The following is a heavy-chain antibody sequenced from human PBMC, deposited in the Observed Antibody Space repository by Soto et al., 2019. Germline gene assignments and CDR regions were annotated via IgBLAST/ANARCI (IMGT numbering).Heavy chain of an antibody. CDR1: GDSIGNALYF. J-gene: IGHJ3*02. Sequence: SETLSLTCTVSGDSIGNALYFWGWIRQPPGKGLEWIGNIYYSGSTYYNPSLKSRVTVSVDTSKNQFSLKLSSVTAADTAVYYCASSGYDSLDAFDIWGQGTMVTVSS. D-gene: IGHD5-12*01. V-gene: IGHV4-30-4*08. CDR3: ASSGYDSLDAFDI. CDR2: IYYSGST.